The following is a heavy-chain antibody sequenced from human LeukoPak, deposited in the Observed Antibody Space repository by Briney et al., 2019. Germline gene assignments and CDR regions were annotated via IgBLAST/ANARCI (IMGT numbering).Heavy chain of an antibody. CDR1: GYSFTSYW. CDR2: IYPGDSDT. D-gene: IGHD6-19*01. CDR3: ARSYSSGWYYPSWDY. J-gene: IGHJ4*02. Sequence: GESLKISCRGSGYSFTSYWIGWVRQLPGKGLEWMGIIYPGDSDTRYSPSFQGQVTISAGKSISTAYLQWSSLKASDTAIYYCARSYSSGWYYPSWDYWGQGTLVTVSS. V-gene: IGHV5-51*01.